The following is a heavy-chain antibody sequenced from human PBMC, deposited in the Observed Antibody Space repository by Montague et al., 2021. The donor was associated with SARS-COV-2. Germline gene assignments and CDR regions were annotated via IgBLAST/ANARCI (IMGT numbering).Heavy chain of an antibody. V-gene: IGHV3-7*03. CDR3: ARGYDSSGYQY. Sequence: SLRLSCAASGFTFSTFWMTWVRQVPGKGLEWVAYIKQDGSEKYYVDSVKGRFTISRDNAKNSLYLQLDSLRAEDTAVYYCARGYDSSGYQYWGQGTLVTVSS. D-gene: IGHD3-22*01. CDR1: GFTFSTFW. J-gene: IGHJ4*02. CDR2: IKQDGSEK.